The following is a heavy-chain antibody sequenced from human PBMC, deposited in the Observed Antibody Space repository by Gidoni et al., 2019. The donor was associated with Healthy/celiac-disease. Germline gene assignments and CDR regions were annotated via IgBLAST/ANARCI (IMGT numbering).Heavy chain of an antibody. CDR2: IKQDGSEK. J-gene: IGHJ6*02. CDR3: AREVVAALYYYYGMDV. Sequence: EVQLVESGGGLVQPGGSLRLSCAASGFTFSSYWMSWVRQAPGKGLEWVANIKQDGSEKYYVASVKGRFTISRDNAKNSLYLQMNSLRAEDTAVYYCAREVVAALYYYYGMDVWGQGTTVTVSS. V-gene: IGHV3-7*01. D-gene: IGHD2-15*01. CDR1: GFTFSSYW.